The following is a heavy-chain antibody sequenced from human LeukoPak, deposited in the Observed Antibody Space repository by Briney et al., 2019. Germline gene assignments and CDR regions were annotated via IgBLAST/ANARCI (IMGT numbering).Heavy chain of an antibody. J-gene: IGHJ4*02. CDR2: ISGSGGST. V-gene: IGHV3-23*01. CDR1: GFTFSSYA. Sequence: GGSLRLSCAASGFTFSSYAMSWVRQAPGKGLEWVSAISGSGGSTYYADPVKGRFTISRDNSKNTLYLQMNSLRAEDTAVYYCAKDAQQNYYDSSGYPPGYWGQGTLVTVSS. CDR3: AKDAQQNYYDSSGYPPGY. D-gene: IGHD3-22*01.